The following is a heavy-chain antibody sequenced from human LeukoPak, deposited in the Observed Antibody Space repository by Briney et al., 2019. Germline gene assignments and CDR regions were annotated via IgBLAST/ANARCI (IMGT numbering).Heavy chain of an antibody. J-gene: IGHJ1*01. CDR2: FYYTGRA. Sequence: PSETLSLTCTVSGGSISSASSYWVWIRQPPGKGLEWIGSFYYTGRAYYNPSLKSRVAISVDMSKNQFSLKLISVTAADTAVYYCARGNHYYDSSAYLAWESFQHWGQGTLVTVSS. V-gene: IGHV4-39*07. CDR1: GGSISSASSY. D-gene: IGHD3-22*01. CDR3: ARGNHYYDSSAYLAWESFQH.